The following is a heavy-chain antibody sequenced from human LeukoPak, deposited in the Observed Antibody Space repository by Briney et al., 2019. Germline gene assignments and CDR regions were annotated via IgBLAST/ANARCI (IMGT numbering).Heavy chain of an antibody. CDR2: ISVSDGRT. J-gene: IGHJ3*02. CDR3: AKSGYSSGWFRAFDI. D-gene: IGHD6-19*01. CDR1: GVIFNYYA. V-gene: IGHV3-23*01. Sequence: GGSLRLSCATSGVIFNYYAMSWGRQAPGKGLEWVSGISVSDGRTYYADSVKRRFSIYRDNSKKTLFLQMNSLRAEDTAVYYCAKSGYSSGWFRAFDIWGQGTLVTVSS.